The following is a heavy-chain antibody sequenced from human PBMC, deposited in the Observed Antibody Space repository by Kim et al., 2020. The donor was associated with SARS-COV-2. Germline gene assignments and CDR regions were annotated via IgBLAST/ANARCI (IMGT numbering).Heavy chain of an antibody. D-gene: IGHD6-13*01. J-gene: IGHJ4*02. CDR3: ARVLGSSSDY. Sequence: STNYNPSLKSRVTISVDTSKNQFSLKLSSVTAADTAVYYCARVLGSSSDYWGQGTLVTVSS. CDR2: ST. V-gene: IGHV4-34*01.